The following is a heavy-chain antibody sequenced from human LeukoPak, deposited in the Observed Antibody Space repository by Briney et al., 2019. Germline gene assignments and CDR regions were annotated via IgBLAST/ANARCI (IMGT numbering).Heavy chain of an antibody. D-gene: IGHD4-23*01. J-gene: IGHJ1*01. CDR2: ISGSGGST. CDR1: GFTFSSYA. Sequence: GGSLRLSCAASGFTFSSYAMSWVRQAPGKGLEWVSAISGSGGSTYYADSVKGRFTISRDNSKNTLYLQMNSLRAEDTAVYYCAKYYGGNSVSEYFQHWGQGTLVTVSS. CDR3: AKYYGGNSVSEYFQH. V-gene: IGHV3-23*01.